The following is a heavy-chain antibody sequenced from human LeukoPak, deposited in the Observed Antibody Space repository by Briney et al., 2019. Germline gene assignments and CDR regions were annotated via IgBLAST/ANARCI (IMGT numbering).Heavy chain of an antibody. CDR3: ARTYYYDSSGYLFDY. J-gene: IGHJ4*02. Sequence: GGSLRLSCAASGFTFSSYWMHWVRQAPGKGLVWVSRINSDGSSTSYADSVKGRFTISRDNAKNTLYLQMNSLRAEDTAVYYCARTYYYDSSGYLFDYWGQGTLATVSS. CDR2: INSDGSST. CDR1: GFTFSSYW. D-gene: IGHD3-22*01. V-gene: IGHV3-74*01.